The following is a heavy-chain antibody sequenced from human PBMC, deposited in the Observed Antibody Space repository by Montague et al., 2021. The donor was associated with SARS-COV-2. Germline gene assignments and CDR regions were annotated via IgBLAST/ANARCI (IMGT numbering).Heavy chain of an antibody. CDR3: ARDYKPVGRDGYNYDYYYGMDV. Sequence: SLRLSCAASGFTFSSYWMSLVRQAPGKGLEWVANIKQDGSEKYYVDSVKGRFTISRDNAKNSLYLQMNSLRAEDTAVYYCARDYKPVGRDGYNYDYYYGMDVWGQGTTVTVSS. CDR2: IKQDGSEK. CDR1: GFTFSSYW. J-gene: IGHJ6*02. D-gene: IGHD5-24*01. V-gene: IGHV3-7*01.